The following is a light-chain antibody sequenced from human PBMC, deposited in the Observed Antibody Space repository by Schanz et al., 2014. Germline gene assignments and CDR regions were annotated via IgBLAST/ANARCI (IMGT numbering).Light chain of an antibody. Sequence: EIVMTQSPANLSVSPGERAILSCRASEDVNNKLALFQQRPGQAPKLLIYGASTRASGIPARFSGSVSGREFTLTINRLQSDDFAIYYCQQYKVWPLTFGQGTKVEVK. CDR1: EDVNNK. V-gene: IGKV3-15*01. CDR3: QQYKVWPLT. CDR2: GAS. J-gene: IGKJ1*01.